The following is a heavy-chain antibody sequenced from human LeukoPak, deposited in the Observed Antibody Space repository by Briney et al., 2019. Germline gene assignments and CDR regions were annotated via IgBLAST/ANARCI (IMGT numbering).Heavy chain of an antibody. CDR3: ARGKVGVDWCFDI. CDR2: ISPYNGGT. J-gene: IGHJ2*01. D-gene: IGHD1-26*01. V-gene: IGHV1-2*02. Sequence: ASVKVSCKASGYTFTGYYVHWVRQAPGQGLEWIGSISPYNGGTKFAQNFQGRVSMTSCASISTASMELRSLTSDDTAVYYCARGKVGVDWCFDIWGRGTLASVSS. CDR1: GYTFTGYY.